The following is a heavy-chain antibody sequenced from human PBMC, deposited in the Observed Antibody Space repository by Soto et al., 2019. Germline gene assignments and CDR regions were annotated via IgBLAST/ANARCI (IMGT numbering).Heavy chain of an antibody. Sequence: SETLSLTCTVSGGSISSGGYYWSWIRQHPGKGLEWIGYIYYSGSTYYNPSLKSRVTISVDTSKNQFSLKLSSVTAADTAVYYCARGSPNYRYSSSWRHWFDPWGQGTLVTVSS. CDR1: GGSISSGGYY. J-gene: IGHJ5*02. V-gene: IGHV4-31*03. CDR3: ARGSPNYRYSSSWRHWFDP. D-gene: IGHD6-13*01. CDR2: IYYSGST.